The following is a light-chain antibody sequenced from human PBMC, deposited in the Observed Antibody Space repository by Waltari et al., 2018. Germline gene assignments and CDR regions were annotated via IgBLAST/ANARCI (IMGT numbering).Light chain of an antibody. V-gene: IGKV3-15*01. J-gene: IGKJ2*01. CDR2: GAS. CDR1: QNIRSN. CDR3: QQYDNWPPIT. Sequence: ETVMPPSHATLSLSAGQRANVSCRASQNIRSNLAWYRQKPGQAPRLLIYGASFRATGIPARISGSGSGTEFTLTISSLQSEDFAVYFCQQYDNWPPITFGQGTKLEIK.